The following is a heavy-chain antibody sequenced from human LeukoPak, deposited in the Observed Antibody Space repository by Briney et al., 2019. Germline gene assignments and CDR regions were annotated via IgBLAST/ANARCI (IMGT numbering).Heavy chain of an antibody. CDR3: ARDSRKGYSSSWYEYYYYGMDV. CDR2: IYYSGST. V-gene: IGHV4-39*07. CDR1: GGSISSSSYY. J-gene: IGHJ6*02. D-gene: IGHD6-13*01. Sequence: PSETLSLTCTVSGGSISSSSYYWGWIRQPPGKGLEWIGSIYYSGSTYYNPSLKSRVTISVDTSKNQFSLKLSSVTAADTAVYYCARDSRKGYSSSWYEYYYYGMDVWGQGTTVTVSS.